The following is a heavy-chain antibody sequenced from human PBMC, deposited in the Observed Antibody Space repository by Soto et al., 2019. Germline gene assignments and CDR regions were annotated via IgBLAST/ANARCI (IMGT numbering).Heavy chain of an antibody. D-gene: IGHD3-16*02. J-gene: IGHJ4*02. Sequence: ASVKVSCKVSGYTLTELSMHWVRQPPGKGLEWMGGFDPEDGETIYAQKFQGRVTMTEDTSTDTAYMELSSLRSEDTAVYYCATDLSHLGDLSLPDYWGQGTLVTVYS. V-gene: IGHV1-24*01. CDR2: FDPEDGET. CDR3: ATDLSHLGDLSLPDY. CDR1: GYTLTELS.